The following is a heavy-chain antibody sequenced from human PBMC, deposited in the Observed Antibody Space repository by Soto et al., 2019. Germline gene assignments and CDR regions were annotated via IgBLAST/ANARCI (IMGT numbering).Heavy chain of an antibody. Sequence: GESLKISCXGPGHLFNNHWIGWVRQTPGKGLEWMGLIFTRDSGTKTSPSFQGHVSFSVDNSINTVYLQWTSLKTTDTGIYFCARGYFDSGHGYDLWGQGTLVTVSS. J-gene: IGHJ5*02. V-gene: IGHV5-51*01. D-gene: IGHD3-10*01. CDR1: GHLFNNHW. CDR2: IFTRDSGT. CDR3: ARGYFDSGHGYDL.